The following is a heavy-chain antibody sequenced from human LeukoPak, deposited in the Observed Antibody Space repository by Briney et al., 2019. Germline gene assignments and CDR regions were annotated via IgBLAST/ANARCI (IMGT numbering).Heavy chain of an antibody. V-gene: IGHV1-18*01. CDR3: ARGLVVPAAMGEFDY. CDR2: INVYNGNT. J-gene: IGHJ4*02. D-gene: IGHD2-2*01. Sequence: GASVKVSCKASGYTLTTSGINWVRQAPGQGLEWMGCINVYNGNTNYAQKFQGRITMTRDTSTSTAYMELRSLKSDDTAVYYCARGLVVPAAMGEFDYWGQGTLIAVSS. CDR1: GYTLTTSG.